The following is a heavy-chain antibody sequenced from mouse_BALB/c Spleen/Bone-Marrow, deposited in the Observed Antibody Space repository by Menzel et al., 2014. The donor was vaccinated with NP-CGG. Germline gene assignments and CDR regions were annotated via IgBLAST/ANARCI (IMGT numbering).Heavy chain of an antibody. V-gene: IGHV5-17*02. Sequence: EVQVVESGGGLVQPGGSRKLSCAASGFTFSSFGMHWVRQAPEKGLEWVAYISSGSSSIYYSDTVRGRFTISRDNPMDTLFLQMTSLRSEDTAMYYCARGDYWGQGTILTVSS. J-gene: IGHJ2*01. CDR1: GFTFSSFG. CDR2: ISSGSSSI. CDR3: ARGDY.